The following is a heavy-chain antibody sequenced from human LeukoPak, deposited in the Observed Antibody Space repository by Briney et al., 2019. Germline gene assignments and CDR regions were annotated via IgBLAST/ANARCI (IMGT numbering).Heavy chain of an antibody. CDR1: GFTFSNDW. Sequence: GGSLRLSCAASGFTFSNDWMRWVRQAPGKGLEWVGRIKSKTDGGTTDYAAPVKGRFTISRDDSKNTLYLQMNSLKTEDTAVYYCTTYYGDYGPQGFDYWGQGTLVTVSS. CDR3: TTYYGDYGPQGFDY. J-gene: IGHJ4*02. D-gene: IGHD4-17*01. CDR2: IKSKTDGGTT. V-gene: IGHV3-15*01.